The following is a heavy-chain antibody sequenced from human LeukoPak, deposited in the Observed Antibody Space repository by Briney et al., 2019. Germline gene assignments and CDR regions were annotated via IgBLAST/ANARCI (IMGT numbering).Heavy chain of an antibody. V-gene: IGHV4-59*01. J-gene: IGHJ3*02. CDR2: IYYSGST. CDR3: ARYSSSWWGAFDI. CDR1: GGSISSYY. Sequence: SETLSLTCTVSGGSISSYYWSWIRQPPGKGLEGIGYIYYSGSTNYNPSLKSRVTISVDTSKNQFSLKLSSVTAADTAVYYCARYSSSWWGAFDIWGQGTMVTVSS. D-gene: IGHD6-13*01.